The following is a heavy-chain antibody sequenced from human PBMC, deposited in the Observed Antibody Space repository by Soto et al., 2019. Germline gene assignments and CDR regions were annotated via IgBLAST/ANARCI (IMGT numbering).Heavy chain of an antibody. D-gene: IGHD5-12*01. Sequence: EVQLVESGGGLVKPGGSLRLSCAASGFTFSSYSMNWVRQAPGKGLEWVSSISSSSSYIYYADSVKGRFTISRDNAKNSLYLQMNSLRAEDTAVYYCASIINFSGYDPFDYWGQGTLVTVSS. V-gene: IGHV3-21*01. CDR2: ISSSSSYI. CDR1: GFTFSSYS. CDR3: ASIINFSGYDPFDY. J-gene: IGHJ4*02.